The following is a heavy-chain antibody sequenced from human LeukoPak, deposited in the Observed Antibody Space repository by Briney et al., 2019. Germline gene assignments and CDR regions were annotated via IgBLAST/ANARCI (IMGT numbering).Heavy chain of an antibody. CDR2: INPNSGGT. CDR1: GYTFTGYY. CDR3: ARDTTSIRGACGY. D-gene: IGHD2/OR15-2a*01. V-gene: IGHV1-2*06. Sequence: ASVKVSCKASGYTFTGYYMHWVRQAPGQGLEWMGRINPNSGGTNYAQKFRGRVTMTRDTSISTAYMELSRLRSDDTAVYYCARDTTSIRGACGYWGQGTLVTVSS. J-gene: IGHJ4*02.